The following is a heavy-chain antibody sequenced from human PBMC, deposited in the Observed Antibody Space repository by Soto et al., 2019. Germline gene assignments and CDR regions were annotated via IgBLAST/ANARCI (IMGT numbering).Heavy chain of an antibody. CDR3: AGSIGRWFDP. V-gene: IGHV4-4*07. Sequence: SQTISLTGTVSGGCMGSVYWSWIRQPAGKGLEWIGRIYTSGSTNYNPSLKSRVTMSVDTSKNQFSLKLSSVTAADTAVYYCAGSIGRWFDPWGQGTLVTV. CDR2: IYTSGST. CDR1: GGCMGSVY. J-gene: IGHJ5*02. D-gene: IGHD1-26*01.